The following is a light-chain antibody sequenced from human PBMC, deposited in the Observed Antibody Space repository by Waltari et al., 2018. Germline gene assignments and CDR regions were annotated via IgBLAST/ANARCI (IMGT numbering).Light chain of an antibody. Sequence: DIVMTRSPATLSVSPGERATLSCRASQSIGSNLAWYQHKPGQAPRFLIYGASTRATGIPARFSGSGSGTEFTLTISSLQSADFAVYYCQQYNNWPETFGQGTKVEIK. V-gene: IGKV3-15*01. CDR1: QSIGSN. CDR2: GAS. CDR3: QQYNNWPET. J-gene: IGKJ1*01.